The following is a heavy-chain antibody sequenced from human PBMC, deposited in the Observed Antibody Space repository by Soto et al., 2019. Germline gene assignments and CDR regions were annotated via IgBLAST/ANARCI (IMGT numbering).Heavy chain of an antibody. J-gene: IGHJ5*02. Sequence: SQTRSLTCAISGDSVSSNTASWNWIRQSPSRGLEWLGRTYFRSKWYNDYAVSVESRIIINPDTSNNQFSLQLNSVTPEDTAVYFXAKGDNLGPKTGYAFDPWGQGIMVTVSS. D-gene: IGHD5-12*01. CDR1: GDSVSSNTAS. CDR3: AKGDNLGPKTGYAFDP. V-gene: IGHV6-1*01. CDR2: TYFRSKWYN.